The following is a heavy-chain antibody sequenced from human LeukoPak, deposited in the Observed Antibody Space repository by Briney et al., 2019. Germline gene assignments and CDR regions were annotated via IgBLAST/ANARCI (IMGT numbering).Heavy chain of an antibody. Sequence: ASVKVFCKTSGYTFTNSHAHWVRQAPGQGLEWMGLVNCGDGYTNYAQKLQGRVGVTADTSTSTLYMDLTSLTTEDTAIYYCARDRGGSYSIDYWGQGTLVTVSS. CDR2: VNCGDGYT. V-gene: IGHV1-46*01. J-gene: IGHJ4*02. D-gene: IGHD1-26*01. CDR3: ARDRGGSYSIDY. CDR1: GYTFTNSH.